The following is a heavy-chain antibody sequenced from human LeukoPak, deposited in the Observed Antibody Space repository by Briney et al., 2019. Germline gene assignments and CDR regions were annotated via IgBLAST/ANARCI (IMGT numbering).Heavy chain of an antibody. CDR3: ARDTLDSSGYYYVSY. J-gene: IGHJ4*02. Sequence: PSETLSLTCTVSGGSISNYYWSWIRQPPGKGLEWIGYIYYSGSTNYNPSLKSRVTISVDTSKNQFSLKLSSVTAADTAVYYCARDTLDSSGYYYVSYWGQGTLVTVSS. CDR2: IYYSGST. CDR1: GGSISNYY. D-gene: IGHD3-22*01. V-gene: IGHV4-59*01.